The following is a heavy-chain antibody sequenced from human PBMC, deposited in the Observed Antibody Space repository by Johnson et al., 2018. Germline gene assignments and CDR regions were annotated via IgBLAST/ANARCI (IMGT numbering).Heavy chain of an antibody. CDR3: ATKIGYSSGWGLFQH. CDR1: GFTVSSNY. Sequence: VQLVESGGGLVQPGGSLRLSCAASGFTVSSNYMSWVRQAPGKGPEWVSVIYSGGSPYYADPVKGRFSISRDNSKNTLYLQMNSLRDEDTAVYYCATKIGYSSGWGLFQHWGQGTLVTVSS. D-gene: IGHD6-19*01. V-gene: IGHV3-66*02. CDR2: IYSGGSP. J-gene: IGHJ1*01.